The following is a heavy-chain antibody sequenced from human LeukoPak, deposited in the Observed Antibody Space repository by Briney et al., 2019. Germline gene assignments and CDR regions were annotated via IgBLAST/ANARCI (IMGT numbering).Heavy chain of an antibody. V-gene: IGHV6-1*01. CDR1: GDSISSNTAS. Sequence: SQTLSLTCAISGDSISSNTASWNWIRQSPSRGLEWLGRTYYRSQWSNAYAVSEISRITINPDTSKNQFSLKLSSVTAADTAVYYCARHDVLGYCSGGSCPYFDYWGQGTLVTVSS. D-gene: IGHD2-15*01. J-gene: IGHJ4*02. CDR3: ARHDVLGYCSGGSCPYFDY. CDR2: TYYRSQWSN.